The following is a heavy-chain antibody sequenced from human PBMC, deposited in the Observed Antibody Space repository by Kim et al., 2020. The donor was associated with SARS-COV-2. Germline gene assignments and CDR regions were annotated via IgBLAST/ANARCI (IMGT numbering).Heavy chain of an antibody. D-gene: IGHD5-18*01. Sequence: SQTLSLTCTVSGGSISSGGYYWSWIRQHPGKGLEWIGYIYYSGSTYYNPSLKSRVTISVDTSKNQFSLKLSSVTAADTAVYYCARDPRGYELPWYFDLWGRGTLVTVSS. CDR1: GGSISSGGYY. CDR3: ARDPRGYELPWYFDL. CDR2: IYYSGST. J-gene: IGHJ2*01. V-gene: IGHV4-31*03.